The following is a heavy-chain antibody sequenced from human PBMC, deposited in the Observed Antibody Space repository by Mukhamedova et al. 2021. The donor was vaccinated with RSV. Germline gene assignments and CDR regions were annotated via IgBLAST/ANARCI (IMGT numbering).Heavy chain of an antibody. CDR3: ARDSGGIDDAFDI. D-gene: IGHD3-10*01. V-gene: IGHV3-21*06. J-gene: IGHJ3*02. Sequence: GTFISCADSVKGRFTISRDNGNNSLFLQMNSLKAEDTALYYCARDSGGIDDAFDIWGHGTMVTVSS. CDR2: GTFI.